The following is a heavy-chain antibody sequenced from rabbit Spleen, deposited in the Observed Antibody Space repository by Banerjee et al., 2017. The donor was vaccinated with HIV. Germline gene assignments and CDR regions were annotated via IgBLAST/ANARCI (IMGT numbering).Heavy chain of an antibody. CDR3: ARDSPADGAPYTL. V-gene: IGHV1S45*01. J-gene: IGHJ6*01. CDR1: GFDFNYGYV. Sequence: QEQLEESGGDLVKPEGSLTLTCTASGFDFNYGYVMSWVRQAPGKGLEWIASINSFTGRPVYAAWVKHRFTVSKASWTTMTLQMTSLTAADTATYFCARDSPADGAPYTLWGQGTLVTVS. CDR2: INSFTGRP. D-gene: IGHD2-1*01.